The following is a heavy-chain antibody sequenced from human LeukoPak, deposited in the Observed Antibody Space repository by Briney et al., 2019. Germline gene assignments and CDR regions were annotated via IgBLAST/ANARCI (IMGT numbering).Heavy chain of an antibody. Sequence: ASVKVFCKASVGTFSSYAISWVRQAPGQGLEWMGGIIPIFGTANYAQKFQGRVTITPDESTSTAYMELSSLRSEDTAVYYCARDVNYYDSSGYYYVNWFDPWGQGTLVTVSS. CDR3: ARDVNYYDSSGYYYVNWFDP. V-gene: IGHV1-69*01. CDR1: VGTFSSYA. D-gene: IGHD3-22*01. J-gene: IGHJ5*02. CDR2: IIPIFGTA.